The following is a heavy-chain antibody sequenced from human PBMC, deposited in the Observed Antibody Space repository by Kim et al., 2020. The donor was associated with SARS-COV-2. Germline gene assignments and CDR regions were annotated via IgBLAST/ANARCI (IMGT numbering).Heavy chain of an antibody. D-gene: IGHD4-17*01. J-gene: IGHJ4*02. CDR3: ARESRDYVGKCLDY. Sequence: ADSVKGRLTISRDNAKNSLYLQMNSLRAEDTAVYYCARESRDYVGKCLDYWGQGTLVTVSS. V-gene: IGHV3-48*03.